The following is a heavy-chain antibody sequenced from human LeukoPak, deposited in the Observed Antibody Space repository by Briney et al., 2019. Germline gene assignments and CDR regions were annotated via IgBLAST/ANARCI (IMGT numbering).Heavy chain of an antibody. CDR3: ATHYYDSSGYYLRTVPWYYYHMDV. J-gene: IGHJ6*03. CDR1: GFTFSSYA. CDR2: ISGSGGST. D-gene: IGHD3-22*01. V-gene: IGHV3-23*01. Sequence: GGSLRLSCAASGFTFSSYAMSWVRQAPGKGLEWVSAISGSGGSTYYADSVKGRFTISRDNSKNTLYLQMNSLRAEDTAVYYCATHYYDSSGYYLRTVPWYYYHMDVWGKGTTVIVSS.